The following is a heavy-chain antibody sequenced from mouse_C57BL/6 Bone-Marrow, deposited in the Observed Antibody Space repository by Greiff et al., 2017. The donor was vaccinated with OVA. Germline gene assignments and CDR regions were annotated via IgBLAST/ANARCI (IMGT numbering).Heavy chain of an antibody. J-gene: IGHJ2*01. CDR1: GYTFTDYK. Sequence: EVQLQQSGPELVKPGASVKMSCKASGYTFTDYKMHWVKQSHGKSLEWIGYINPNNGGTSYNQKFKGKATLTVNKSSSTAYMELRSLTSEDSAVYYCASPIYYYGSSSDYWGQGTTLTVSS. CDR3: ASPIYYYGSSSDY. D-gene: IGHD1-1*01. V-gene: IGHV1-22*01. CDR2: INPNNGGT.